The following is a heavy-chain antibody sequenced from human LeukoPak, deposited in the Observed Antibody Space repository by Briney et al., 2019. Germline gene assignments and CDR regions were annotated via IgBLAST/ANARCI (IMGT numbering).Heavy chain of an antibody. CDR2: IYSGGST. V-gene: IGHV3-66*01. J-gene: IGHJ6*02. Sequence: GGSLRLSCAASGFTVSSNYMSWVRQAPGKGLEWVSVIYSGGSTYYADSVKGRFTISRDNSKNTLYLQMNSLRAEDMAVYYCAREVRGVDTMDVWGQGTTVTVSS. CDR1: GFTVSSNY. CDR3: AREVRGVDTMDV. D-gene: IGHD3-10*01.